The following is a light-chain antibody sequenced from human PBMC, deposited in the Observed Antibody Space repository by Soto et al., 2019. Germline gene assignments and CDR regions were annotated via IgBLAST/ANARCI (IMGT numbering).Light chain of an antibody. V-gene: IGKV3-20*01. CDR1: QSVGSSF. CDR3: QQYENSPLT. J-gene: IGKJ4*01. Sequence: EIVLTQSPDTLSLSPGERATLSCRASQSVGSSFLAWYQQKPGQAPRLLIYRTSTRATGIPDRFTGSGSATDFTLTSSRLEPEDFAVYYCQQYENSPLTFGGGTKVEIK. CDR2: RTS.